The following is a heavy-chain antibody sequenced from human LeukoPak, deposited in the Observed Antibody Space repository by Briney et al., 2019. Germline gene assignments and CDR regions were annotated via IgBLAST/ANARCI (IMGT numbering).Heavy chain of an antibody. CDR2: IIPIFGTA. V-gene: IGHV1-69*05. Sequence: ASVKVSCKASGGTFSSYAISWVRQAPGQGLEWMGGIIPIFGTANYAQKFQGRVTITTDESTSTAYMELSSLRSEDTAVYYCASGHSSTSCYQCPHFDYWGQGTLVTVSS. J-gene: IGHJ4*02. D-gene: IGHD2-2*01. CDR3: ASGHSSTSCYQCPHFDY. CDR1: GGTFSSYA.